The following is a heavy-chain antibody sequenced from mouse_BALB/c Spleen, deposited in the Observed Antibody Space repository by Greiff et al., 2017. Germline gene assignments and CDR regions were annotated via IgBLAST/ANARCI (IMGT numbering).Heavy chain of an antibody. CDR2: IDPANGNT. CDR3: ASGEGNYAPWFAY. J-gene: IGHJ3*01. V-gene: IGHV14-3*02. CDR1: GFNIKDTY. D-gene: IGHD1-1*01. Sequence: VHVKQSGAELVKPGASVKLSCTASGFNIKDTYMHWVKQRPEQGLEWIGRIDPANGNTKYDPKFQGKATITADTSSNTAYLQLSSLTSEDTAGYYCASGEGNYAPWFAYWGQGTLVTVSA.